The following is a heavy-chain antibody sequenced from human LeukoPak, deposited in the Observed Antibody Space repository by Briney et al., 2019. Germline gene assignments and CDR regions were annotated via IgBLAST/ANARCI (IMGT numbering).Heavy chain of an antibody. CDR1: GCTFSSYA. Sequence: SVKVSCKASGCTFSSYAISWVRQAPGQGLEWMGGIIPIFGTANYAQKFQGRVTITTDESTSTAYMELSSLRSEGTAVYYCARSKEWLRLALWDYWGQGTLVTVSS. CDR3: ARSKEWLRLALWDY. J-gene: IGHJ4*02. CDR2: IIPIFGTA. D-gene: IGHD5-12*01. V-gene: IGHV1-69*05.